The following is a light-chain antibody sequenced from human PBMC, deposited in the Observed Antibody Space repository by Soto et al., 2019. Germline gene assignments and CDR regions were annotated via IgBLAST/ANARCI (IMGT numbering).Light chain of an antibody. Sequence: QSALTQPASVSGSPGQSITIFCTGTSSDVGGYTLVSWYQQNPGKAPKLIIHHVSYRPSGVSLRFSGSKSGNTASLTISGLQAEDEADYYCSSFASNSTLYVFGTGTKLTVL. CDR3: SSFASNSTLYV. CDR2: HVS. J-gene: IGLJ1*01. V-gene: IGLV2-14*01. CDR1: SSDVGGYTL.